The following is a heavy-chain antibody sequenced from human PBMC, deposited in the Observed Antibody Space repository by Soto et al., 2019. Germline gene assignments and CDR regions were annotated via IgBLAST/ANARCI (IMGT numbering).Heavy chain of an antibody. J-gene: IGHJ4*02. D-gene: IGHD3-9*01. CDR1: GFTIKNYA. V-gene: IGHV3-48*04. Sequence: GGSLRLSCAASGFTIKNYAMHWVRQAPGKGLEWVSYIFVDSTTIYYADSVKGRFTVSRDNAQNSLFLLINSLRAEDTAVYYCARDRDWAFDYWGRGTLVTVSS. CDR3: ARDRDWAFDY. CDR2: IFVDSTTI.